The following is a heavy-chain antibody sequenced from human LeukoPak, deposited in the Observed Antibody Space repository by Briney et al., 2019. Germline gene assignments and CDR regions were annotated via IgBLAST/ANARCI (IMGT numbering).Heavy chain of an antibody. CDR1: GFTFSSYE. V-gene: IGHV3-48*03. CDR2: ISSSGSTI. J-gene: IGHJ4*02. CDR3: AKDLWHYETYYFDY. D-gene: IGHD1-7*01. Sequence: PGGSLRLSCAASGFTFSSYEMNSVRQAPGKGLEWVSYISSSGSTIYYADSVKGRFTISRDNSKNTLYLQMNSLRAEDTAVYYCAKDLWHYETYYFDYWGQGTLVTVSS.